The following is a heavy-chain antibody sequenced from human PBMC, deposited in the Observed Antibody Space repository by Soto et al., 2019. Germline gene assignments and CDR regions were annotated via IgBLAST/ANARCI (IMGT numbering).Heavy chain of an antibody. CDR3: AKGGGWLYYFDY. D-gene: IGHD6-19*01. CDR1: GFTFSPFA. CDR2: ISGSGDRI. Sequence: GSLRLSCVASGFTFSPFAMNWVRKAPGKGLEWVSAISGSGDRIYYADSVKGRFTIFRDNSKNTLFLQMNSLRADDTAVYYCAKGGGWLYYFDYWGQGTLVTVSS. V-gene: IGHV3-23*01. J-gene: IGHJ4*02.